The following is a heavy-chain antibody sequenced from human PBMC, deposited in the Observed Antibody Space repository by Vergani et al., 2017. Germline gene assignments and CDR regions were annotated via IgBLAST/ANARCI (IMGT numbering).Heavy chain of an antibody. D-gene: IGHD2-2*01. CDR2: FDPEDGET. J-gene: IGHJ4*02. CDR1: GYTLTELS. Sequence: QVQLVQSGAEVKKPRASVKVSCKVSGYTLTELSMHWVRQAPGKGLEWMGGFDPEDGETIYAQKFQGRVTMTEDTSTDTAYMELRRLRAEDTAVYYCVTDHCSSTSCQGYYFDYWGQGTLVTVSS. V-gene: IGHV1-24*01. CDR3: VTDHCSSTSCQGYYFDY.